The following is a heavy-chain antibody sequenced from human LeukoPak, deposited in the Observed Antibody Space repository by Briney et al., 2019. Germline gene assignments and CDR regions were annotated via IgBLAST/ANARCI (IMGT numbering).Heavy chain of an antibody. CDR1: GRSISGYY. Sequence: PSESLSLTCTVPGRSISGYYWSWIRQPPGKGLEWNGYIYNSGSTNYNPSLKSRVTISLHTSRNQFSLRLNSVTAADTAVYYCARAWYSHGTFDHWGQGTLVTVSS. V-gene: IGHV4-59*01. CDR3: ARAWYSHGTFDH. J-gene: IGHJ4*02. D-gene: IGHD5-18*01. CDR2: IYNSGST.